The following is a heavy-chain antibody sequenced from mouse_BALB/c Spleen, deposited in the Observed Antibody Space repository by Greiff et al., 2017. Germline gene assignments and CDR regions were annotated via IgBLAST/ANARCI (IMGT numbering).Heavy chain of an antibody. CDR1: GFTFSDYY. Sequence: EVQVVESGGGLVKPGGSLKLSCAASGFTFSDYYMYWVRQTPEKRLEWVATISDGGSYTYYPDSVKGRFTISRDNAKNNLYLQMSSLKSEDTAMYYCARDYYGYRYFDVWGAGTTVTVSS. CDR2: ISDGGSYT. V-gene: IGHV5-4*02. D-gene: IGHD1-1*01. J-gene: IGHJ1*01. CDR3: ARDYYGYRYFDV.